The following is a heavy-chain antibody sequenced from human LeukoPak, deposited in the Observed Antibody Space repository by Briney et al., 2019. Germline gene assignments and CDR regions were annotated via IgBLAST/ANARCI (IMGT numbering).Heavy chain of an antibody. CDR3: AKAPSGYYYYFDY. Sequence: GGSLRLSCAASGFTFSSYAMSWVRQVPGKGLEWVSAISGSGGSTYYADSVKGRFTISRDNSKNTLYLQMNSLRAEDTAVYYCAKAPSGYYYYFDYWGQGTLVTVSS. J-gene: IGHJ4*02. V-gene: IGHV3-23*01. CDR1: GFTFSSYA. CDR2: ISGSGGST. D-gene: IGHD3-22*01.